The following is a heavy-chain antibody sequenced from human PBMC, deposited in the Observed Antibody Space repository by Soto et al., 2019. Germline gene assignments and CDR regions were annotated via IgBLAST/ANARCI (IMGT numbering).Heavy chain of an antibody. CDR2: IYHSGST. Sequence: SETLSLTCAVSGGSISSSNWWSWVRQPPGKGLEWIGEIYHSGSTNYNPSLKSRFTISVDKSKNRFSLKLSSVTAADTAVYYCARAPVNWGYAFDIWGQGTMVTVSS. CDR3: ARAPVNWGYAFDI. J-gene: IGHJ3*02. CDR1: GGSISSSNW. D-gene: IGHD7-27*01. V-gene: IGHV4-4*02.